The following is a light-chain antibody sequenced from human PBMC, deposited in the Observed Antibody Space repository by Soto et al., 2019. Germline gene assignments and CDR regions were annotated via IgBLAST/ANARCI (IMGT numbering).Light chain of an antibody. CDR2: DSS. V-gene: IGKV3-20*01. J-gene: IGKJ2*01. CDR3: QQYHNSQYT. CDR1: QSVSNSY. Sequence: EIVLTQSPGTLSLSPGERASLSCRDSQSVSNSYLAWYQQKPGQAPRLLIYDSSSRATGIPDRFSGSRSGTDFTLTISRLEPEDFAVYYCQQYHNSQYTFGQGTKLEIK.